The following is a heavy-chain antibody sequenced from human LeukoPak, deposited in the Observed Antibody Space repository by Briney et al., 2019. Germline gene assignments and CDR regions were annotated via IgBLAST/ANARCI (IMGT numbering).Heavy chain of an antibody. D-gene: IGHD3-3*01. J-gene: IGHJ6*03. V-gene: IGHV3-53*01. CDR2: IYSGGST. CDR3: ARGNWSGYYFYYYYYMDV. Sequence: GGSLRLSCAASGFTVSSNYMSWVRQAPGKGLEGVSVIYSGGSTYYADSVKGRFTISRDNSKNTLYLQMNSLRAEDTAVYYCARGNWSGYYFYYYYYMDVWGKGTTVTVSS. CDR1: GFTVSSNY.